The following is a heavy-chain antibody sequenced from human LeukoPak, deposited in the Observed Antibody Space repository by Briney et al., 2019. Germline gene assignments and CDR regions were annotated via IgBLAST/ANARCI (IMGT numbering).Heavy chain of an antibody. CDR3: ARPYYYDSRIDP. D-gene: IGHD3-22*01. J-gene: IGHJ5*02. CDR2: MYYSGST. CDR1: GGSISSGDYY. V-gene: IGHV4-30-4*01. Sequence: SETLSLTCTVSGGSISSGDYYWSWIRQPPGKGLEWIGYMYYSGSTYYNPSLKSRVTISIDTSKIQFSLKLSSVTAADTAVYYCARPYYYDSRIDPWGQGTLVTVSS.